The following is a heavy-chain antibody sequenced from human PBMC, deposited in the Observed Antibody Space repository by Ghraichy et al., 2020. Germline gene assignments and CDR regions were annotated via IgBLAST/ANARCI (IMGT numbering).Heavy chain of an antibody. CDR3: ASADDSSGYYSSFDI. D-gene: IGHD3-22*01. J-gene: IGHJ3*02. CDR2: IWYDGSNK. CDR1: GFTFSSYG. V-gene: IGHV3-33*01. Sequence: GGSLRLSCAASGFTFSSYGMHWVRQAPGKGLEWVAVIWYDGSNKYYADSVKGRFTISRDNSKNTLYLQMNSLRAEDTAVYYCASADDSSGYYSSFDIWGQGTMVTVSS.